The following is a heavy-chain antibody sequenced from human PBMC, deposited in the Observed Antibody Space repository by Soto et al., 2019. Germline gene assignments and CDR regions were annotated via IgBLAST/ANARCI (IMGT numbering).Heavy chain of an antibody. V-gene: IGHV1-69*13. D-gene: IGHD6-19*01. CDR3: ARARSSGSWYFDL. CDR1: GGTFNDYP. J-gene: IGHJ2*01. CDR2: IIPIFGTT. Sequence: SVKVSCKASGGTFNDYPITWVRQAPGQGLEWMGGIIPIFGTTNYAQKFQGRVTITADESTSTAYMELSSLRSDDTAVYYCARARSSGSWYFDLWGRGTLVTVSS.